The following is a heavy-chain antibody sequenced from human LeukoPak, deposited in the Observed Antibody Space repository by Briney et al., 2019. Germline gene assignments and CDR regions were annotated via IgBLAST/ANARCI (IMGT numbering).Heavy chain of an antibody. D-gene: IGHD3-10*01. Sequence: GASVKVSCKASGYTFTGYYMHWVRQAPGQGLEWMGWINPNSGGTNYAQKFQGRVTMTRDTSISTAYMELSRLRSDDTAVYYCARAIEKRKAMVRGVTTGGATDFDYWGQGTLVTVSS. CDR2: INPNSGGT. CDR3: ARAIEKRKAMVRGVTTGGATDFDY. CDR1: GYTFTGYY. J-gene: IGHJ4*02. V-gene: IGHV1-2*02.